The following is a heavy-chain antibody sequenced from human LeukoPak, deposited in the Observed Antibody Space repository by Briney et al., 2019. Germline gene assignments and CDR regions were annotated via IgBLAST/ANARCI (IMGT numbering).Heavy chain of an antibody. CDR3: ARDRGYCSGGSCYPWYFDL. D-gene: IGHD2-15*01. CDR1: GGSFSGYY. J-gene: IGHJ2*01. Sequence: SETLSLTCAVYGGSFSGYYWSWIRQPPGKGLEWIGYIYYSGSTNYNPSLKSRVTISVDTSKNQFSLKLSSVTAADTAVYYCARDRGYCSGGSCYPWYFDLWGRGTLVTVSS. CDR2: IYYSGST. V-gene: IGHV4-59*01.